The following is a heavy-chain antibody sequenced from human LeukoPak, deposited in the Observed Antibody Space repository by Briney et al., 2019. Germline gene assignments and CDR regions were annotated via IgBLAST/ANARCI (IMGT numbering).Heavy chain of an antibody. J-gene: IGHJ3*02. V-gene: IGHV3-21*01. CDR2: ISSSSSYI. D-gene: IGHD1-26*01. CDR3: ARDSGSYYVAFDI. Sequence: GGSLRLSCAASGFTFSSYSMNWVRQAPGKGLEWVSSISSSSSYIYYADSVKGRFTISRDNAKNSLYLQMNSLRAEDTAVYYCARDSGSYYVAFDIWGQGTMVTVSS. CDR1: GFTFSSYS.